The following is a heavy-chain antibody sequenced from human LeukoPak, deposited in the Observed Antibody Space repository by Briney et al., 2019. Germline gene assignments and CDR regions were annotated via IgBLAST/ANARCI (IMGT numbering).Heavy chain of an antibody. V-gene: IGHV2-70*11. J-gene: IGHJ4*02. D-gene: IGHD2-15*01. CDR1: GFSLSTSGMC. CDR2: IDWDDDK. Sequence: SGPTLVNPTQTLTLTCTFSGFSLSTSGMCVSWIRQPPGKALEWLARIDWDDDKYYSTSLKTRLTISKDTSKNQVVLTMTNMDPVDTATYYCARATILGYCSGGSCFTAFDYWGQGTLVTVSS. CDR3: ARATILGYCSGGSCFTAFDY.